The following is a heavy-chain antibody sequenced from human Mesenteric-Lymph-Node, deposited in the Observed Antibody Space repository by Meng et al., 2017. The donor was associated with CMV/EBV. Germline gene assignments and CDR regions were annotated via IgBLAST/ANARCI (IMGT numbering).Heavy chain of an antibody. CDR3: ARGRDWFDT. V-gene: IGHV1-8*01. CDR1: GYTFIYYD. CDR2: INPNSGNT. Sequence: ASVKVSCKTSGYTFIYYDISWVRQLPGQGLEWMGWINPNSGNTAYAQKFRGRVTMTSDTSVNTVYMELSSLTYTDTAVFYCARGRDWFDTWGQGTLVTVSS. J-gene: IGHJ5*02.